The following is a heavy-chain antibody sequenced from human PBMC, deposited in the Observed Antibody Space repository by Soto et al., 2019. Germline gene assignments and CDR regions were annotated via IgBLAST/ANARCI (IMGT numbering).Heavy chain of an antibody. CDR2: INPSGGST. V-gene: IGHV1-46*03. Sequence: ASVKVSCKASGYTFTSYYMHWVRQAPGQGLEWMGKINPSGGSTSYAQKFQGRVTMTRDTSTSTVYMELSSLRSEDTAVYYCARGYCSSTSCERWFDPWGQGTLVTVSS. D-gene: IGHD2-2*01. CDR3: ARGYCSSTSCERWFDP. CDR1: GYTFTSYY. J-gene: IGHJ5*02.